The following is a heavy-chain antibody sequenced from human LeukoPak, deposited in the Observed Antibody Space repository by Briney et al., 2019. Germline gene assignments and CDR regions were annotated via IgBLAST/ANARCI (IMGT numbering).Heavy chain of an antibody. D-gene: IGHD2-21*01. V-gene: IGHV1-2*02. CDR1: GYTFTGYY. J-gene: IGHJ4*02. CDR2: INPNSGGT. Sequence: ASVKVSCKASGYTFTGYYMHWVRQAPGQGLGWMGWINPNSGGTNYAQKFQGRVTMTRDTSISTAYMELSRLRSDDTAVYYCARVYHNCGGDCYPYFDYWGQGTLVTVSS. CDR3: ARVYHNCGGDCYPYFDY.